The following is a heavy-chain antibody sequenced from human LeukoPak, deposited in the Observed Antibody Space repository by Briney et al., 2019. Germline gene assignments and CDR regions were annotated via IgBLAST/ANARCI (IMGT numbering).Heavy chain of an antibody. J-gene: IGHJ4*02. CDR2: INSGGTVT. D-gene: IGHD1-26*01. CDR3: ARDILGTYDLDY. CDR1: GFTFSDFW. Sequence: GPLRLSCAASGFTFSDFWMHWVRQAPGKGLVWVSRINSGGTVTNYADSVKGRLTISRDNAKNSLYLQMNSLRAEDTAVYYCARDILGTYDLDYWGQGTLVTVSS. V-gene: IGHV3-74*01.